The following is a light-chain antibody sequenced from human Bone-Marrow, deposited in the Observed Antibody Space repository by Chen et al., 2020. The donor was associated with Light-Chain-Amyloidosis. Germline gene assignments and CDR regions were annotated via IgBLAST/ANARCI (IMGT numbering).Light chain of an antibody. J-gene: IGLJ2*01. V-gene: IGLV3-25*03. CDR3: QSADSSGTYEVI. Sequence: SYELTQLPSVSVSQGQTARITCSGDDLPTKYAYWYQQKPGQAPVLVIHRDTERPSGISERFSGSSSGTTATLTISGVQAEDEADYHCQSADSSGTYEVIFGGGTKLTVL. CDR2: RDT. CDR1: DLPTKY.